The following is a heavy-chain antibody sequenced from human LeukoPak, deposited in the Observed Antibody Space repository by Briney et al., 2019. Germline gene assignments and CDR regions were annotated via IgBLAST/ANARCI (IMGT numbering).Heavy chain of an antibody. V-gene: IGHV1-18*01. J-gene: IGHJ4*02. Sequence: GASVKVSCKASGYTFTSYGISWVRQAPGQGLEWMGWISAYNGNTNYAQKLQGRVTMTTDTSTSTAYMELRSLRSDDTAVYYCARVPHIAVAGTFDYWGQGTLVTVSS. CDR2: ISAYNGNT. CDR3: ARVPHIAVAGTFDY. CDR1: GYTFTSYG. D-gene: IGHD6-19*01.